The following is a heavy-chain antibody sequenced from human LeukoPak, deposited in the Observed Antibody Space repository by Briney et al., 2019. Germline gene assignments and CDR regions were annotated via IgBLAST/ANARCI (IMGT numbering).Heavy chain of an antibody. V-gene: IGHV4-59*12. D-gene: IGHD6-13*01. Sequence: SETLSLTCTVSGGSISSYYWSWIRQPPGKGLEWIGYIYYSGSTNYNPSLKSRVTISVDTSKNQFSLKLGSVTAADTAVYYCAEYAAAGIAYEDWGQGTLVTVSS. CDR3: AEYAAAGIAYED. CDR2: IYYSGST. CDR1: GGSISSYY. J-gene: IGHJ4*02.